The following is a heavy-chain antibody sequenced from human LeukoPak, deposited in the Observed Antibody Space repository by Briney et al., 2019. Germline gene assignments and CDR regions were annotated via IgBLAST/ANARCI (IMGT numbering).Heavy chain of an antibody. Sequence: GGSLRLSCAASGFTFSSYWMHWVRQAPGKGLVWVSRINTDGSSTSYADSVKGRFTISRDNSKNTLYLQMNNLRAEDTAVHYCAKYPVVTPFDAFDIWGQGTMVTVSS. V-gene: IGHV3-74*01. D-gene: IGHD4-23*01. CDR1: GFTFSSYW. J-gene: IGHJ3*02. CDR3: AKYPVVTPFDAFDI. CDR2: INTDGSST.